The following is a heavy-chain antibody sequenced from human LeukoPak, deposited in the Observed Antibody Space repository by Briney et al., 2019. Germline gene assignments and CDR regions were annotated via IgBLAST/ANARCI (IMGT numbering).Heavy chain of an antibody. Sequence: ASVKVSCKASGYIFTSYGISWVRQAAGQGLEWMGCVSAYNSNTNYAQKLHGRVTMTTNTSTSTAYMELRSPRSVDAAVYYCAREGGAAFDYWGQGTLVTVPS. CDR1: GYIFTSYG. V-gene: IGHV1-18*01. D-gene: IGHD1-26*01. J-gene: IGHJ4*02. CDR2: VSAYNSNT. CDR3: AREGGAAFDY.